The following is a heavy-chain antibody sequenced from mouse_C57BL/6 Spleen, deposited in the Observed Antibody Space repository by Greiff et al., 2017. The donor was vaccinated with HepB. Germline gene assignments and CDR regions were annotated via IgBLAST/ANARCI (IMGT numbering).Heavy chain of an antibody. CDR1: GYTFTSYW. CDR2: IDPNSGGT. D-gene: IGHD2-1*01. J-gene: IGHJ4*01. CDR3: ARSIGLYGNYAAMDY. Sequence: VQLQQPGAELVKPGASVKLSCKASGYTFTSYWMHWVKQRPGRGLEWIGRIDPNSGGTKYNEKFKSKATLTVDKPSSAAYMQLSSLTSKGSAVYYCARSIGLYGNYAAMDYWGQGTSVTVSS. V-gene: IGHV1-72*01.